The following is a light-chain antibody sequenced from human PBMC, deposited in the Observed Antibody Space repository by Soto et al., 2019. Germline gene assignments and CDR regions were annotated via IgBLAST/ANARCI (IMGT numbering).Light chain of an antibody. Sequence: QSVLTQPPSVSAAPGQKVTISCSGSSSNIGINYVSWYQQLPGTAPKLLIYDNNKRPSGIPDRFSGSKSGTSATLGITGLQTGDEADYYCGTWDLSLSAHVVFGGGTKLTVL. CDR1: SSNIGINY. J-gene: IGLJ2*01. V-gene: IGLV1-51*01. CDR3: GTWDLSLSAHVV. CDR2: DNN.